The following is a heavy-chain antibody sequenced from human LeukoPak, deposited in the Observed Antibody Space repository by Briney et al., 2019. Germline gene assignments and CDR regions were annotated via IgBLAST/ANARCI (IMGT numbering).Heavy chain of an antibody. CDR1: AHSFSRHY. CDR2: ISYTGST. Sequence: PSETLSLTCSVSAHSFSRHYRTWLRQPPGKGLDWVGYISYTGSTNYNPSLKSRVTISIDTSKNQFSLKLSSVTAADTAVYYCARDLVTVIKGFDIWGQGTMVSVSS. D-gene: IGHD2-21*01. V-gene: IGHV4-59*11. J-gene: IGHJ3*02. CDR3: ARDLVTVIKGFDI.